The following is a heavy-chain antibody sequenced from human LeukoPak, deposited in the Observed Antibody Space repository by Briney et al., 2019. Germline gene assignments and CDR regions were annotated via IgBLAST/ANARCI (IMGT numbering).Heavy chain of an antibody. J-gene: IGHJ4*02. D-gene: IGHD5-18*01. CDR1: GYTFTSYA. Sequence: ASVKVSCKASGYTFTSYAMNWVRQAPGQGLEWMGWINTNTGNPTYAQGFTGRFVFSLDTSVSTAYLQISSLKAEDAAVYYCARPASEQLWPQPSNYWGQGTLVTVSS. CDR2: INTNTGNP. CDR3: ARPASEQLWPQPSNY. V-gene: IGHV7-4-1*02.